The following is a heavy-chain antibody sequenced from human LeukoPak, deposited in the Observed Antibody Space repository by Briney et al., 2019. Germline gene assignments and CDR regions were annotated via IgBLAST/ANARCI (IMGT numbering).Heavy chain of an antibody. CDR3: ARGHYYDSSGYCFDY. J-gene: IGHJ4*02. Sequence: PGGSLRLSCAASGFTFSSYWMSWVRQAPGKGLEWVANIKQDGSEKYYVDSVKGRFTISRDNAKNSLYLQMNSLRAEDTAVYYCARGHYYDSSGYCFDYWGQGTLVTVSS. CDR1: GFTFSSYW. V-gene: IGHV3-7*01. CDR2: IKQDGSEK. D-gene: IGHD3-22*01.